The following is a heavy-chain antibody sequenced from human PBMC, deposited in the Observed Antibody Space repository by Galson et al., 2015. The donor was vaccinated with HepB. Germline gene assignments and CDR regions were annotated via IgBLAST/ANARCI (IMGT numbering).Heavy chain of an antibody. CDR2: IIPILGIA. CDR3: ARGGRGIAAAVAWFDP. D-gene: IGHD6-13*01. V-gene: IGHV1-69*04. CDR1: GGTFSSYA. J-gene: IGHJ5*02. Sequence: SVKVSCKASGGTFSSYAISWVRQAPGQGLEWMGRIIPILGIANYAQKFQGRVTITADKSTSTAYMELSSLRSEDTAVYYCARGGRGIAAAVAWFDPWGQGTLVTVSS.